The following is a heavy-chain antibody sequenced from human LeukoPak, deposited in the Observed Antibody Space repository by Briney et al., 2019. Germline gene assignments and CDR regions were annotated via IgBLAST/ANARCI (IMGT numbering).Heavy chain of an antibody. J-gene: IGHJ4*02. Sequence: ASVKVSCKAPGYSLTSYAIHWVRQAPGQRLEWMGWINAANGVTKYSQKFQGRVTITRDTSASTAYMELSSLRSEDTAVYYCARDVNWNDVSGIDYWGQGTLVTVSS. D-gene: IGHD1-1*01. CDR2: INAANGVT. V-gene: IGHV1-3*01. CDR1: GYSLTSYA. CDR3: ARDVNWNDVSGIDY.